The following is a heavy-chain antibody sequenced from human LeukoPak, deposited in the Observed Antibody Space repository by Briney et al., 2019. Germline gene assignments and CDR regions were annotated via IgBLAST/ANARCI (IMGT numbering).Heavy chain of an antibody. CDR1: GFTFSSYS. CDR2: ISSSNSYI. J-gene: IGHJ6*02. CDR3: ARDPPGYYYGMDV. V-gene: IGHV3-21*01. Sequence: GGSLRLSCAASGFTFSSYSMNWVRQAPGKGLEWVSSISSSNSYIYNADSVKGRFTISRDNAKDSLYLQMNSLRAEDTAVYYCARDPPGYYYGMDVWGQGTTVTVSS.